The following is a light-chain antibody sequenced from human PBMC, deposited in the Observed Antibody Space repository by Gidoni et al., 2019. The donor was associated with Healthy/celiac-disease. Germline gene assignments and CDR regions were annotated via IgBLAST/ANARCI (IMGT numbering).Light chain of an antibody. J-gene: IGLJ3*02. Sequence: QSVLTQTPSASGTPGQRDTISCSGSRSNIGSNTVNWYQQLPGTAPNLLIYSNYQRPSGVPDRFSGSKSGTSASLAISGLQSEDEADYYCAAWDDSLNGHWVFGGGTKLTVL. CDR1: RSNIGSNT. CDR3: AAWDDSLNGHWV. V-gene: IGLV1-44*01. CDR2: SNY.